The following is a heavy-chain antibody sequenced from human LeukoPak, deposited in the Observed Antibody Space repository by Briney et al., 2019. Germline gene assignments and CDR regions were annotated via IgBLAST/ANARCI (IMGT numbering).Heavy chain of an antibody. CDR1: GFTFNRYR. CDR3: ARDYYDGSAYYSYYEY. D-gene: IGHD3-22*01. J-gene: IGHJ4*02. CDR2: ISYDGRYQ. Sequence: GGSLRLSCAASGFTFNRYRMHWVRQAPGKGLEWVAVISYDGRYQFYADSVKGRFTVSRDNSKNTLFLQMNSLRAEDTAVYHCARDYYDGSAYYSYYEYWGQGTLVTVSS. V-gene: IGHV3-30*04.